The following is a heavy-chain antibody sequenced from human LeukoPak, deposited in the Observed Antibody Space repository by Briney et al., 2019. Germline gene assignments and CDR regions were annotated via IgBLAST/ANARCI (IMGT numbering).Heavy chain of an antibody. CDR1: GGSIGSYY. CDR2: IYYSGST. V-gene: IGHV4-59*01. CDR3: ARETSQKGAHYMDV. Sequence: SETLSLTCTVSGGSIGSYYWSWIRQPPGKGLEWIGYIYYSGSTNYNPSLKSRLTISVDTSKNQFSLKLSSVTAADTAVYYCARETSQKGAHYMDVWGKGTTVTISS. J-gene: IGHJ6*03. D-gene: IGHD3-16*01.